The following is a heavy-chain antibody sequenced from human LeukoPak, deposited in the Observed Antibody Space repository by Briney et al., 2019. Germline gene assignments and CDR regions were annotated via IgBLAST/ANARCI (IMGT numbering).Heavy chain of an antibody. D-gene: IGHD5-12*01. CDR3: AKDREGLSSGYDLEYFDY. CDR1: GFTFSSYA. CDR2: ISSRGEST. Sequence: GGSLRLSCAASGFTFSSYAMSWVRQAPGKGLERVSAISSRGESTYYAGSVKGRFTISRDNSKNTLFLQMNSLRAEDTAVYYCAKDREGLSSGYDLEYFDYWGQGTLVTVSS. V-gene: IGHV3-23*01. J-gene: IGHJ4*02.